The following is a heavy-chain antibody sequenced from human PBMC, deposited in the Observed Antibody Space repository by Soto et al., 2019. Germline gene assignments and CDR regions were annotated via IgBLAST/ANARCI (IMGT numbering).Heavy chain of an antibody. CDR1: GGSIRSSSYY. D-gene: IGHD4-17*01. CDR3: AVHGDYDAFNF. Sequence: SETQSLTCTVSGGSIRSSSYYWGWIRQPPGKGLEWIGSIYYSGSTYYNPSLKSRVTISVDDAKNTLSLQVNSLRADDTAVYYCAVHGDYDAFNFWGQGTVVTVSS. CDR2: IYYSGST. J-gene: IGHJ3*01. V-gene: IGHV4-39*01.